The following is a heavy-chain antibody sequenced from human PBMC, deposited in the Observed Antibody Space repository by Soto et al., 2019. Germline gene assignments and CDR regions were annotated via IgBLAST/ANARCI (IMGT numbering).Heavy chain of an antibody. CDR2: SKSTTAGGTT. D-gene: IGHD2-21*01. Sequence: EGALPLTPAPWCFTICGAVLGWERQTPGNGFDWVGLSKSTTAGGTTEYATPVRGRVTISRDDSKNTLYLQVNSLKTEDTAVYYWTTDLWRIAVVVGSTGYFNPWGHGT. V-gene: IGHV3-15*01. CDR1: CFTICGAV. J-gene: IGHJ5*02. CDR3: TTDLWRIAVVVGSTGYFNP.